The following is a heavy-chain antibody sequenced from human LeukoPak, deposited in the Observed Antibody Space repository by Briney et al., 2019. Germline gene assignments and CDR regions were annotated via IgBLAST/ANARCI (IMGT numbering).Heavy chain of an antibody. D-gene: IGHD6-13*01. Sequence: GGSLKLSCAASGFTFSGYSMNWVRQAPGKGLEWVSYISSSSSVLHYADSVKGRFTISRDNSKNTLFLQMNSLRAEDTALYYCAKDRGIAPELYYFDHWGQGTLVTVSS. CDR2: ISSSSSVL. CDR1: GFTFSGYS. V-gene: IGHV3-48*01. J-gene: IGHJ4*02. CDR3: AKDRGIAPELYYFDH.